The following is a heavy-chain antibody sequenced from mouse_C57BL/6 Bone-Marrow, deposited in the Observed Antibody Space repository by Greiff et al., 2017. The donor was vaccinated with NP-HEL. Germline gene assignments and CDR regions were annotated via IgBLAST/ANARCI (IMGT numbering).Heavy chain of an antibody. V-gene: IGHV1-82*01. CDR3: ARPRDGYHYAMDY. CDR2: IYPGDGDT. CDR1: GYAFSSSW. D-gene: IGHD2-3*01. J-gene: IGHJ4*01. Sequence: QVQLKQSGPELVKPGASVKISCKASGYAFSSSWMNWVKQRPGKGLEWIGRIYPGDGDTNYNGKFKGKATLTADKSSSTAYMQLSSLTSEDSAVYFCARPRDGYHYAMDYWGQGTSVTVSS.